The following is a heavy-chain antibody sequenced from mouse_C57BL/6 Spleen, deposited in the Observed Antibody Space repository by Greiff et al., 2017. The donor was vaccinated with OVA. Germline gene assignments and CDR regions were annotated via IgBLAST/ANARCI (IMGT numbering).Heavy chain of an antibody. V-gene: IGHV1-59*01. CDR1: GYTFTSYW. CDR3: ARGGYDSPFAY. CDR2: IDPSDSYT. J-gene: IGHJ3*01. Sequence: QVQLKQPGAELVRPGTSVKLSCKASGYTFTSYWMHWVKQRPGQGLEWIGVIDPSDSYTNYNQKFKGKATLTVDTSSSTAYMQLSSLTSEDSAVYYCARGGYDSPFAYWGQGTLVTVSA. D-gene: IGHD2-4*01.